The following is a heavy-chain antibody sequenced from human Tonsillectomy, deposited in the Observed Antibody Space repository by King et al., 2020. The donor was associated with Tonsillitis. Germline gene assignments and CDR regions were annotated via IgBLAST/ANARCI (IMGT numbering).Heavy chain of an antibody. J-gene: IGHJ5*02. V-gene: IGHV3-11*01. CDR2: ISSSGSTI. CDR3: ARRTDSLQYSSGWFDP. Sequence: VQLVESGGGLVKPGGSLRLSCAASGFTFSDYYMSWIRQAPGKGLEGVSYISSSGSTIYYADSVKGRFTISRDNAKNSLYLQMNSLRAEDTAVYYGARRTDSLQYSSGWFDPWGQGPLVTVSS. D-gene: IGHD6-25*01. CDR1: GFTFSDYY.